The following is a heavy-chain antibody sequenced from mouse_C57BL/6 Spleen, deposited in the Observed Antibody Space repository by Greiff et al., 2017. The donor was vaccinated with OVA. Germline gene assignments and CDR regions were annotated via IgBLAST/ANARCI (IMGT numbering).Heavy chain of an antibody. CDR3: ARGYDYNWFAY. CDR1: GYAFSSYW. V-gene: IGHV1-80*01. Sequence: QVQLKESGAELVKPGASVKISCKASGYAFSSYWMNWVKQRPGKGLEWIGQIYPGDGDTNYNGKFKGKATLTADKSSSTAYMQLSSLTSEDSAVYFCARGYDYNWFAYWGQGTLVTVSA. CDR2: IYPGDGDT. D-gene: IGHD2-4*01. J-gene: IGHJ3*01.